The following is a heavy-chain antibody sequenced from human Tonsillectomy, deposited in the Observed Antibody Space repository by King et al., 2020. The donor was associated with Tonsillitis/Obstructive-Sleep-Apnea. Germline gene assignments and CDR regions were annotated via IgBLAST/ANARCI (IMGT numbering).Heavy chain of an antibody. V-gene: IGHV4-31*03. J-gene: IGHJ4*02. CDR3: ARNRGAMATLDY. CDR2: IYYSGTT. Sequence: QLQESGPGLVIPSQTLSLTCTVSGGSISNGDYYWGWIRQHPGKGLEWIGHIYYSGTTYYNPSLKSRLTISVDTSMNQFSLRLSSVTAADTAVYYCARNRGAMATLDYWGQRTLVTVSS. D-gene: IGHD3-10*01. CDR1: GGSISNGDYY.